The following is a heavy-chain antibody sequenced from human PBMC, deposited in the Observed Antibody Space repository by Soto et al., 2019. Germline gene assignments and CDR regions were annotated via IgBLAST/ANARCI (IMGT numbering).Heavy chain of an antibody. CDR1: GGSFRGYY. D-gene: IGHD5-18*01. CDR3: ARALGYSYGHLPIDY. J-gene: IGHJ4*02. CDR2: INHSGST. V-gene: IGHV4-34*01. Sequence: QVQLQQWGAGLLKPSETLSLSCAVYGGSFRGYYWTWIRQPPGKGLEWIGEINHSGSTNYNPSLKRRVTVSVDTSRNQFSLILGSVTAADTAVYYCARALGYSYGHLPIDYWGQGILVTVSS.